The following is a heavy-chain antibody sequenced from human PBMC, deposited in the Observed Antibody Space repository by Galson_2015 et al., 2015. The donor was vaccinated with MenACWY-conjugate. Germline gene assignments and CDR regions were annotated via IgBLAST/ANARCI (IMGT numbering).Heavy chain of an antibody. V-gene: IGHV1-69*04. D-gene: IGHD6-6*01. Sequence: SVKVACKASGVTATAYAITWVRQAPGQGLEWMGRIIPVLGIPNHAQKFQGRVTITADKSTSTVYMDLSSLRSEDSAVYYCARVVTHLYYAMDVWGQGTTVTVSS. CDR1: GVTATAYA. CDR2: IIPVLGIP. J-gene: IGHJ6*02. CDR3: ARVVTHLYYAMDV.